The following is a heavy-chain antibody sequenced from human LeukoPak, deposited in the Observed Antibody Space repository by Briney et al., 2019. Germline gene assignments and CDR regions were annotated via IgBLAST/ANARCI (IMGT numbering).Heavy chain of an antibody. J-gene: IGHJ6*04. Sequence: VASVKVSCKTSGYTFRSSGISWVRQAPGRGLEWMGWISAVNGDIHPAQKFQDRVTLTTDTSTSTAYMELSSLRSDDTAVYYCASATLRCSGGGCYEMDVWGKGTTVTVSS. V-gene: IGHV1-18*01. CDR2: ISAVNGDI. CDR3: ASATLRCSGGGCYEMDV. CDR1: GYTFRSSG. D-gene: IGHD2-15*01.